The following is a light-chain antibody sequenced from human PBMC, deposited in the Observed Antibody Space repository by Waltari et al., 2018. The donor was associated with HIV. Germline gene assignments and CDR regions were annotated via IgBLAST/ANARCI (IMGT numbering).Light chain of an antibody. J-gene: IGLJ3*02. Sequence: SYELTQPPSVSVPPEQTASITCSGDTLGDKYACGYQQNPGQSPVLVIYKDIKRPSGNPERFSGANSGNTATVTISGSQAMDEADYDCQAWDSSTAVFGGGTKLTVL. CDR2: KDI. CDR1: TLGDKY. V-gene: IGLV3-1*01. CDR3: QAWDSSTAV.